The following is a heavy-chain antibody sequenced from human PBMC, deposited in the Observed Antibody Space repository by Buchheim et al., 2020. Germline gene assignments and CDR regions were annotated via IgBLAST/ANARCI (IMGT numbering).Heavy chain of an antibody. V-gene: IGHV3-48*03. Sequence: EVQLVESGGGLVQPGGSLRLSCAASGFTFSSYEMNWVRQAPGKGLEWLSYISSSGSTIYSADSVKGRFTISRDNAKHSLYLQMSSLRAEDTAVYYCARVGPTTVTAGAVNWFDPWGQGTL. CDR2: ISSSGSTI. CDR3: ARVGPTTVTAGAVNWFDP. J-gene: IGHJ5*02. CDR1: GFTFSSYE. D-gene: IGHD4-17*01.